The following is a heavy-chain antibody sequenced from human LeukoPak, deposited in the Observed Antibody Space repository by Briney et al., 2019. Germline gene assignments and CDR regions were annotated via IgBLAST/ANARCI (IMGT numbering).Heavy chain of an antibody. CDR2: IIPIFGTA. CDR3: ARGTRTIGWFDP. V-gene: IGHV1-69*05. Sequence: GASVKVSXKASGGTFSSYAISWVRQAPGQGLEWMGGIIPIFGTANYAQKFQGRVTITTDESTSTAYMELSSLRSEDTAVYYCARGTRTIGWFDPWGQGTLVTVSS. D-gene: IGHD1/OR15-1a*01. CDR1: GGTFSSYA. J-gene: IGHJ5*02.